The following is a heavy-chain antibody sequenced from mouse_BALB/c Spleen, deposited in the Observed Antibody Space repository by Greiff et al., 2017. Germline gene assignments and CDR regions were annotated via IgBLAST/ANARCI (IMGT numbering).Heavy chain of an antibody. V-gene: IGHV5-9-4*01. D-gene: IGHD1-2*01. CDR1: GFTFSSYA. J-gene: IGHJ4*01. Sequence: DVMLVESGGGLVKPGGSLKLSCAASGFTFSSYAMSWVRQSPEKRLEWVAEISSGGSYTYYPDTVTGRFTISRDNAKNTLYLEMSSLRSEDTAMYYCARDCEFITTATRAMDYWGQGTSVTVSS. CDR3: ARDCEFITTATRAMDY. CDR2: ISSGGSYT.